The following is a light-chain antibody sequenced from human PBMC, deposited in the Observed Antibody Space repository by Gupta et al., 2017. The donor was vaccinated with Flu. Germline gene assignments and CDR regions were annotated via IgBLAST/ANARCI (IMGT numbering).Light chain of an antibody. V-gene: IGKV1-39*01. CDR3: QQTYSGIT. CDR2: GAS. CDR1: QRITTY. J-gene: IGKJ5*01. Sequence: SPVYLSASVGDRVTSTCRASQRITTYLNWYNQRPGTAPKLLVYGASKWPTGVPSRFSGSGSGTDFTLTISKLQPEDFAIHYCQQTYSGITFGQGTRLDMK.